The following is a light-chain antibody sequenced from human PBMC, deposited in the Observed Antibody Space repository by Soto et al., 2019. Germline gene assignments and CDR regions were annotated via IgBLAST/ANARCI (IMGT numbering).Light chain of an antibody. CDR2: EGS. CDR1: SSDVGSYNP. V-gene: IGLV2-23*01. Sequence: QSALTQPASVSGSPGQSITISCTGTSSDVGSYNPVSWYQQHPGKAPKLMIYEGSKRPSGVSNRFSGSKSGNTASLTISGLQAEDAADYYCCSYAGSSSNYLFGTATKLTV. J-gene: IGLJ1*01. CDR3: CSYAGSSSNYL.